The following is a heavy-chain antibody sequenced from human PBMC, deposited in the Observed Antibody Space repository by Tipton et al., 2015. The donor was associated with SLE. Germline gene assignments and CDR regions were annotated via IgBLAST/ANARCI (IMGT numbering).Heavy chain of an antibody. CDR3: ARRHYSGPFDS. J-gene: IGHJ4*02. Sequence: TLSLTCTVSGDSISSSPYYWGWIRQPPGKGLEWIGSSSYGEGTYYSPSLKSRVSFSIDTSKHQFSLKLNSVTAADTAVYYCARRHYSGPFDSWGQGTLVTVSS. CDR2: SSYGEGT. D-gene: IGHD5-12*01. CDR1: GDSISSSPYY. V-gene: IGHV4-39*07.